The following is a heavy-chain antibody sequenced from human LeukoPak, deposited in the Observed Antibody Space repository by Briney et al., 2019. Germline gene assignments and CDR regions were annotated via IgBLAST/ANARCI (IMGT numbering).Heavy chain of an antibody. CDR1: GYTFTSYY. D-gene: IGHD6-13*01. V-gene: IGHV1-46*01. CDR2: INPSGGST. CDR3: ARDGGRSSSWYRAYYYYYMDV. Sequence: GASVKVSCRASGYTFTSYYMHWVRQAPGQGLEWMGIINPSGGSTSYAQKFQGRVTMTRDTSTSTVYMELSSLRSEDTAVYYCARDGGRSSSWYRAYYYYYMDVWGKGTTVTISS. J-gene: IGHJ6*03.